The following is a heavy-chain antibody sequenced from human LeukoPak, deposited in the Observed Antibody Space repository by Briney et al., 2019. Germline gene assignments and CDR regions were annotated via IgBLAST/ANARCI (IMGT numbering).Heavy chain of an antibody. J-gene: IGHJ4*02. Sequence: GGSLRLSCGASGFTFSSYAMSWVRQAPGKGLEWVSAISGSGGSTYYADSVKGRFTISRDNSKNTLYLQMNCLRAEDTAVYYCAKDPYGDYGGYWGQGTLVTVSS. CDR1: GFTFSSYA. V-gene: IGHV3-23*01. D-gene: IGHD4/OR15-4a*01. CDR3: AKDPYGDYGGY. CDR2: ISGSGGST.